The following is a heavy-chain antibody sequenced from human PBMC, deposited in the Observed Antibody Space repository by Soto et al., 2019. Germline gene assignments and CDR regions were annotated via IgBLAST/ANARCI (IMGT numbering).Heavy chain of an antibody. CDR2: ISAYNCNT. J-gene: IGHJ3*02. CDR1: GYTFTSYG. CDR3: ARIPTVNTEIPAFDI. V-gene: IGHV1-18*01. Sequence: QVQLVQSGAEVKKPGASVKVSCKASGYTFTSYGISWVRQAPGQGLEWMGWISAYNCNTNYAQKLQGRVTMTTDTSTRTAYMELRSLRSDDTAVDYCARIPTVNTEIPAFDICCQGTKVAVSS. D-gene: IGHD4-17*01.